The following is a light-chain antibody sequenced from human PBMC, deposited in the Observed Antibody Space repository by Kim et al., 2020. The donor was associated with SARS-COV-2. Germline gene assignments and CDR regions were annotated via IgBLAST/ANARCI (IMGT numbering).Light chain of an antibody. CDR1: SSNIGSNY. V-gene: IGLV1-47*01. CDR2: RNN. Sequence: QAVVTQPPSASGTPGQRVTISCSGSSSNIGSNYVYWYQQLPGTAPKLLIYRNNQRPSGVPDRFSGSKSGTSASLAISRLRSEDEADYYCAAWDDSLSGHWVFGGGTQLTVL. J-gene: IGLJ3*02. CDR3: AAWDDSLSGHWV.